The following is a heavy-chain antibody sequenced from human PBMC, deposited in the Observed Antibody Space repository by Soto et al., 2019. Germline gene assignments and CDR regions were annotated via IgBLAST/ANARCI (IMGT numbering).Heavy chain of an antibody. V-gene: IGHV4-4*07. CDR2: IYTSGTT. CDR1: GDSINGYY. Sequence: XGTLSLTCTVSGDSINGYYGTWIRQPAGKGLEWIGRIYTSGTTSYSPSLKSRVTMSLDTSKNHFSLRLTSVTAADTAVYYCARDTVGISSPGVYWGRGTLVIVSS. CDR3: ARDTVGISSPGVY. J-gene: IGHJ4*02. D-gene: IGHD4-17*01.